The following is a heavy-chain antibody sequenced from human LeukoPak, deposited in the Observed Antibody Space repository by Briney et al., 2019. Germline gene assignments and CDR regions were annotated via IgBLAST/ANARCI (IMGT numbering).Heavy chain of an antibody. CDR1: GFTFSSYA. Sequence: GGSLRLSCVASGFTFSSYAMHWVRQAPGKGLEWVAVISYDGSNKYYADSVKGRFTISRDNSKNTLYLQMNSLRAEDTAVYYCAGCGWGTSCYGGFDYWGQGTLVTVSS. J-gene: IGHJ4*02. CDR3: AGCGWGTSCYGGFDY. D-gene: IGHD2-2*01. CDR2: ISYDGSNK. V-gene: IGHV3-30*04.